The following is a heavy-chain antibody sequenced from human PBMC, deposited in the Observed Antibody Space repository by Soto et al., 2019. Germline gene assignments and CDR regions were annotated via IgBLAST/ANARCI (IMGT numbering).Heavy chain of an antibody. Sequence: GGSLRLSCAAPGFDFSGYGMHWVRQAPGKGLEWVAIIIFDGRKEYYADSVKGRFTTSRDTSKNMVHLQMNSLRADDTALYYCAKAPYYRDSSGLGYFERWGQGTPVTVS. J-gene: IGHJ4*02. CDR3: AKAPYYRDSSGLGYFER. CDR1: GFDFSGYG. V-gene: IGHV3-30*18. CDR2: IIFDGRKE. D-gene: IGHD3-22*01.